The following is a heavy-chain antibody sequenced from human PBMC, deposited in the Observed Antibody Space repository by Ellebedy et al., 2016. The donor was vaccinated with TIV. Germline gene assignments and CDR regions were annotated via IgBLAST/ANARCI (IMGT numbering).Heavy chain of an antibody. CDR3: ARNNNWYNWFDS. CDR2: IHHSGNT. V-gene: IGHV4-38-2*02. J-gene: IGHJ5*01. Sequence: MPSETLSLTCTVSRLSITTGYYWGWIQQSPGKGLEWIGSIHHSGNTQYNPSLSSRVTISVDTPNNQIYLKLTSVTAADTAVYYCARNNNWYNWFDSWGQGTRVTVSS. CDR1: RLSITTGYY. D-gene: IGHD1-1*01.